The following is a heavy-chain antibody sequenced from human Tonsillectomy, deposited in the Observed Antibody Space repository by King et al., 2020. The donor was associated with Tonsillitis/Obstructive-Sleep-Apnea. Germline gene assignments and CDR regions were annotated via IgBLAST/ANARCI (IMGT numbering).Heavy chain of an antibody. CDR1: GFTFSSYG. V-gene: IGHV3-33*01. CDR3: VCSEVGDIVVVPAAIPMDV. J-gene: IGHJ6*04. Sequence: VQLVESGGGVVQPGRSLRLSCAASGFTFSSYGMHWVRQAPGKGLEWVAVIWYDGSNKYYADSVKGRFTISRDNSKNTLYLQMNSLRAEDTAVYYCVCSEVGDIVVVPAAIPMDVWGKGTTVTVSS. CDR2: IWYDGSNK. D-gene: IGHD2-2*02.